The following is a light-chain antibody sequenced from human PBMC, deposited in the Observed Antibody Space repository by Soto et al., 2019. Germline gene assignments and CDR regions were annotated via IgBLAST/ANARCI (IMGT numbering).Light chain of an antibody. CDR2: DVS. CDR3: QHYNDYVVWT. J-gene: IGKJ1*01. CDR1: QSINNW. Sequence: DIQMTQSPSTLSASIGDRVTITCRASQSINNWLAWYQQKPGKAPNLLIYDVSNLGSGVPSRFSGSGSGTEFTLTISSLQPDDVATYYCQHYNDYVVWTFGQGTKVEIK. V-gene: IGKV1-5*01.